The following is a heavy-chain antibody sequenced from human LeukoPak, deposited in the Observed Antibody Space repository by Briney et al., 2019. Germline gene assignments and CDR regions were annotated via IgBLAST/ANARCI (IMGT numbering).Heavy chain of an antibody. CDR1: GGSISSYY. CDR3: ARVPLDYSPQTPVVTPYYFDY. J-gene: IGHJ4*02. D-gene: IGHD3-22*01. V-gene: IGHV4-39*07. CDR2: IYYSGST. Sequence: SETLSFTCTVSGGSISSYYWGWIRQPPGKGLEWIGSIYYSGSTYYNPSLKSRVTISVDTSKNQFSLKLSSVTAADTAVYYCARVPLDYSPQTPVVTPYYFDYWGQGTLVTVSS.